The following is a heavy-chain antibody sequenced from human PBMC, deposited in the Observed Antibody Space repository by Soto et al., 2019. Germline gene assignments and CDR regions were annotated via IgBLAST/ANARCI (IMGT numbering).Heavy chain of an antibody. J-gene: IGHJ4*02. CDR1: GYTFTTYY. D-gene: IGHD2-15*01. Sequence: QVQLVQSGAEVKRPGASVKVSCKASGYTFTTYYMHWVRQAPGQGLEWLGIINPNGGSTTYAQKFQGRVTMTRDTSTSTVYLELSSLRSEDTAVYYCARAGYCSGGTCLHANCDYWGQGTPVTVSA. V-gene: IGHV1-46*01. CDR3: ARAGYCSGGTCLHANCDY. CDR2: INPNGGST.